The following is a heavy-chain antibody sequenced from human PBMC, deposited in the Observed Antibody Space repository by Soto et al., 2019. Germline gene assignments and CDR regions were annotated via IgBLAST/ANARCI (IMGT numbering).Heavy chain of an antibody. CDR1: GFTFSTYS. Sequence: GRSLRLSCAASGFTFSTYSMTWVRQAPGKGLEWVSYISSSSTYTYYADSVKGRFTISRDNAKNSLYLQMNSLRAEDTAVYYCLIAVAGSFAPDYWGQGTLVTVSS. CDR3: LIAVAGSFAPDY. J-gene: IGHJ4*02. D-gene: IGHD6-19*01. CDR2: ISSSSTYT. V-gene: IGHV3-21*01.